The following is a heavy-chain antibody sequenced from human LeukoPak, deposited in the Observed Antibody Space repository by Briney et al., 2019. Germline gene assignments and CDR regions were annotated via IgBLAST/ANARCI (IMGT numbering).Heavy chain of an antibody. CDR3: ARADSLGNYYDV. Sequence: AASVKVSCKVSGYTLTELSMHWVRQAPGKGLEWMGGFDPEDGETIYAQKFQDRVAITRDTSATTAFMELSSLRSEDTAVYFCARADSLGNYYDVWGQGTLVTVSS. D-gene: IGHD3-10*01. CDR2: FDPEDGET. J-gene: IGHJ4*02. CDR1: GYTLTELS. V-gene: IGHV1-24*01.